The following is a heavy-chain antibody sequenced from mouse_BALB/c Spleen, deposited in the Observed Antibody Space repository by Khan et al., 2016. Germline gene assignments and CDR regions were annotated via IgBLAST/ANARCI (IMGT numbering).Heavy chain of an antibody. D-gene: IGHD4-1*01. CDR3: ARNKPGLGWYFDV. CDR1: GFSLTSYG. CDR2: IWSGGST. J-gene: IGHJ1*01. Sequence: QVQLKESGPGLVQPSQSLSITCTVSGFSLTSYGVHWVRQSPGKGLEWLGVIWSGGSTDYNAAFISRLSISKDNSKSQVFFKMNSMQANDTAIYYCARNKPGLGWYFDVFGAGTTVTVSS. V-gene: IGHV2-2*02.